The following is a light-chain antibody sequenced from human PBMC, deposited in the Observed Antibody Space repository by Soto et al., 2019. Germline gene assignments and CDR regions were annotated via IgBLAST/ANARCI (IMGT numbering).Light chain of an antibody. CDR3: QQYGSSSLT. J-gene: IGKJ1*01. CDR1: QSVSSSY. Sequence: EIVLTQSPGTLSLSPGDRATLSCRASQSVSSSYFAWYQQRFGQAPRLLIYAASSRAAGIPDRFSGSGSGTDFTLTISRLEPEDFAVYYCQQYGSSSLTFGQGTKV. V-gene: IGKV3-20*01. CDR2: AAS.